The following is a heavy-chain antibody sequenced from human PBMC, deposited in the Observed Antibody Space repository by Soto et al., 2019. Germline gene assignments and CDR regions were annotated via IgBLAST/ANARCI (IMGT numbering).Heavy chain of an antibody. CDR2: IYDSGST. CDR3: AREARAMVYDYYGMDV. Sequence: PSETLSLTCTASGGSISSSSYYWAWIRQPPGKGLEWIGSIYDSGSTYYNPSLKSRVTISVDTSKNQFCLKLRSVTAADTAVYYCAREARAMVYDYYGMDVWGQGTTVTVSS. D-gene: IGHD5-18*01. CDR1: GGSISSSSYY. V-gene: IGHV4-39*01. J-gene: IGHJ6*02.